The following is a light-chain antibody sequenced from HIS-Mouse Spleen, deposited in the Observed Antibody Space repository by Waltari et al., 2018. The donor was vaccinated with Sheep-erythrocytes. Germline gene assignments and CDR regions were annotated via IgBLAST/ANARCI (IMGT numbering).Light chain of an antibody. CDR3: CSYAGSSTPWV. CDR1: SSDVGSYNL. CDR2: EGS. J-gene: IGLJ3*02. V-gene: IGLV2-23*01. Sequence: QSALTQPASVSGSPGQSITISCTGTSSDVGSYNLVSWYQQHPGKAPKLMIYEGSKRPSGVSHRVSGSKSGNTASLTISGLQAEDEADYYCCSYAGSSTPWVFGGGTKLTVL.